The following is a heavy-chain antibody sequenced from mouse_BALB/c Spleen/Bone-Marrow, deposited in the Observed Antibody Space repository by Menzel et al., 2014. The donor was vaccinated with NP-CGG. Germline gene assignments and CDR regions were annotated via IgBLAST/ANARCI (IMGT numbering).Heavy chain of an antibody. V-gene: IGHV3-1*02. CDR1: GYSITSGYN. D-gene: IGHD2-4*01. Sequence: EVQLQQSGPDLVKPSQSLSLTCTVTGYSITSGYNWHWIRQLPGNKLEWMGYIHYSGSTDYNPSLKSRISITRDTSKNQFFLQLISVTTEDTATYYCARDYDYPWFAYWGQGTLVTVSA. J-gene: IGHJ3*01. CDR3: ARDYDYPWFAY. CDR2: IHYSGST.